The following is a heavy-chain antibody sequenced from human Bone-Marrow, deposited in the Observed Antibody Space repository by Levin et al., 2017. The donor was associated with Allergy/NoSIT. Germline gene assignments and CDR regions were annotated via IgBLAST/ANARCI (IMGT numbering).Heavy chain of an antibody. CDR3: ARDRSSGWYLGEYFQH. J-gene: IGHJ1*01. CDR1: GFTFSSYA. Sequence: PGGSLRLSCAASGFTFSSYAMHWVRQAPGKGLEWVAVISYDGSNKYYADSVKGRFTISRDNSKNTLYLQMNSLRAEDTAVYYCARDRSSGWYLGEYFQHWGQGTLVTVSS. V-gene: IGHV3-30-3*01. CDR2: ISYDGSNK. D-gene: IGHD6-19*01.